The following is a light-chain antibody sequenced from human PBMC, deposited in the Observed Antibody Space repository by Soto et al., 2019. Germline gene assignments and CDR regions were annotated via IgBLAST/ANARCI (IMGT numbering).Light chain of an antibody. V-gene: IGLV2-14*01. CDR1: SSDVGGYNY. CDR2: DVS. CDR3: TSYTSNNTPV. Sequence: QSALTQPASVSGSPGQSITISCTGTSSDVGGYNYVSWYQQHPGKAPKLMIFDVSNRHSGVSKRFSGSKSGNTASLTISGLQAEDEADYYCTSYTSNNTPVFGGGTKLTVL. J-gene: IGLJ2*01.